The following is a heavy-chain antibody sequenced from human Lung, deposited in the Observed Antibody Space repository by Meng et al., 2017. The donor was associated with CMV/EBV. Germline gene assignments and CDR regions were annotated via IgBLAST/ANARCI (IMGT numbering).Heavy chain of an antibody. CDR2: IRSKASNYAT. CDR3: CRPTAVASSPTDY. CDR1: GFTFSNSD. J-gene: IGHJ4*02. Sequence: GEXXKISCAASGFTFSNSDMNWVRQASGKGLEWVGRIRSKASNYATTYAASVEGRFTISRDDSKNMVYLEMNSLKIEDTALYYCCRPTAVASSPTDYWGQGTXVTGAS. D-gene: IGHD6-19*01. V-gene: IGHV3-73*01.